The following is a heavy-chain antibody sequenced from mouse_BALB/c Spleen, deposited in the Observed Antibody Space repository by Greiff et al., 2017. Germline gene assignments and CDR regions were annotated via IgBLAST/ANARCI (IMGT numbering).Heavy chain of an antibody. J-gene: IGHJ3*01. V-gene: IGHV1S135*01. Sequence: EVQVVESGPELVKPGASVKVSCKASGYAFTSYNMYWVKQSHGKSLEWIGYIDPYNGGTSYNQKFKGKATLTVDKSSSTAYMHLNSLTSEDSAVYYCAIYYDYWFAYWGQGTLVTVSA. CDR3: AIYYDYWFAY. D-gene: IGHD2-4*01. CDR2: IDPYNGGT. CDR1: GYAFTSYN.